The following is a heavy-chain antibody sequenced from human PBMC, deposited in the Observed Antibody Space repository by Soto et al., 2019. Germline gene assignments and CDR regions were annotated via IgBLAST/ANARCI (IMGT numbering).Heavy chain of an antibody. CDR2: ISGTSDHI. D-gene: IGHD2-2*01. CDR3: VRDSARIVVVAF. V-gene: IGHV3-11*06. J-gene: IGHJ3*01. Sequence: YCSACVLSRSIYFMSWSRQAPGKGLEWVSFISGTSDHIKYADSVKGRFTISRHNAKNSLYLQMNSLRAEDTAVYYCVRDSARIVVVAF. CDR1: VLSRSIYF.